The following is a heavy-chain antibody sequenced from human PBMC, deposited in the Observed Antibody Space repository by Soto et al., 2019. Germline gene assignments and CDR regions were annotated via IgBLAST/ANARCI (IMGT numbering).Heavy chain of an antibody. Sequence: QITLKESGPTLVKPTQTLTLTCTFSGISLTSSGVAVGWIRQPPGEALEWLAVIYWDDDKRYSQSLKTTLTITKDTSKNQVVLTMTNMDPVDTATYYCASAWDGDQHYYGMGVWGQGTTVTVSS. J-gene: IGHJ6*02. D-gene: IGHD1-26*01. CDR1: GISLTSSGVA. V-gene: IGHV2-5*02. CDR2: IYWDDDK. CDR3: ASAWDGDQHYYGMGV.